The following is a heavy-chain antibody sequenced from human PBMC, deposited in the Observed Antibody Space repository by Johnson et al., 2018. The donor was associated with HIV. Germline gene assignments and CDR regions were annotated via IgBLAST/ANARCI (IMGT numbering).Heavy chain of an antibody. CDR3: ARAGPWASRPLPFDI. J-gene: IGHJ3*02. V-gene: IGHV3-53*01. Sequence: VQLVESGGGLIQPGGSLRLSCAASGFTVSSFYMNWVRQAPGKGLEWVSLIYSGGTTYYADSVKGRFTISRDNYKNTLYLLMSSLRAEDTAVYYCARAGPWASRPLPFDIWGQGTMVSVSS. CDR1: GFTVSSFY. D-gene: IGHD2-2*01. CDR2: IYSGGTT.